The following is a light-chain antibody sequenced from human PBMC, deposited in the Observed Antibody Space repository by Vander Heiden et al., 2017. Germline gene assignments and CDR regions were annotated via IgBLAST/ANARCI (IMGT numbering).Light chain of an antibody. CDR3: QQSYSTLMYT. CDR1: QSISSY. CDR2: AAS. J-gene: IGKJ2*01. V-gene: IGKV1-39*01. Sequence: GDRVTITCRASQSISSYLNWYQQKPGKAPKLLIYAASSLQSGVPPRFSGSGSGTDFTLTISSLQPADFATYYCQQSYSTLMYTFGQGTKLEIK.